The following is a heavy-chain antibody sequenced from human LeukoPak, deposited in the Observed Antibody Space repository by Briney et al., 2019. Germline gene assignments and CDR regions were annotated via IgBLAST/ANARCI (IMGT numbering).Heavy chain of an antibody. CDR1: GGSFSSYY. D-gene: IGHD2-15*01. CDR3: ARERYCSGGSCYWGGRYFDY. CDR2: IYYSGST. J-gene: IGHJ4*02. Sequence: PSETLSLTCAVYGGSFSSYYWSWIRQPPGKGLEWIGYIYYSGSTNYNPSLKSRVTISVDTSKNQFSLKLSSVTAADTAVYYCARERYCSGGSCYWGGRYFDYWGQGTPVTVSS. V-gene: IGHV4-59*01.